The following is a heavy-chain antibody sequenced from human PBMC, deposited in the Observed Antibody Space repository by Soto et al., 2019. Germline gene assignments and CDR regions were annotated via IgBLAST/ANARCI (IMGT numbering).Heavy chain of an antibody. Sequence: TSETLSLTCTVSGGSFSSGGYWSWIRQHPGRGLEWIGYIYHTGSTNFNPSLKSRVAISIDTSKNQFSLELSSVTAADTAVYYCARDYNSYGLSSWGQGTLVTVSS. CDR2: IYHTGST. V-gene: IGHV4-31*03. J-gene: IGHJ5*02. CDR3: ARDYNSYGLSS. D-gene: IGHD5-18*01. CDR1: GGSFSSGGY.